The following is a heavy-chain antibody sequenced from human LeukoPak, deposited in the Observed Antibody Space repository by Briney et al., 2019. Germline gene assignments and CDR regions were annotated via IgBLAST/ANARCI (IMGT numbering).Heavy chain of an antibody. CDR1: GGSISSYY. D-gene: IGHD5-18*01. CDR3: ARETPGYSYGHYYFDY. V-gene: IGHV4-59*01. J-gene: IGHJ4*02. Sequence: SETLSLTCTVSGGSISSYYWSWIRQPPGKGLEWIGCIYYSGSTNYNPSLKSRVTISVDTSKNQFSLKLSSVTAADTAVYYCARETPGYSYGHYYFDYWGQGTLVTVSS. CDR2: IYYSGST.